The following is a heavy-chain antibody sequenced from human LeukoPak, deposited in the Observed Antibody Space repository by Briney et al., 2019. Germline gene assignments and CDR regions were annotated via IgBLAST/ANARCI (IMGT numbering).Heavy chain of an antibody. V-gene: IGHV4-39*07. D-gene: IGHD6-19*01. CDR2: VYYSGST. CDR3: ARHQISSGWSLYFDS. J-gene: IGHJ4*02. Sequence: KPSETLSLTCNVSGGSISDINYYWAWIRQPPGKGLEWIASVYYSGSTHYNPSLKSRVTISGDTSKNQFSLKVTSVTVADTAVFYCARHQISSGWSLYFDSWGQGTLVTVSS. CDR1: GGSISDINYY.